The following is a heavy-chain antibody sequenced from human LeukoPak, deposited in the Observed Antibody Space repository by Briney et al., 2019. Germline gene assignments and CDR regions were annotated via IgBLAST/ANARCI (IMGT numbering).Heavy chain of an antibody. V-gene: IGHV1-18*01. CDR2: ISAYNGNT. J-gene: IGHJ4*02. Sequence: ASVKVSCKASGYTFTSYGISWVRQAPGQGLEWMGWISAYNGNTNYAQKLQGRVTMTTDTSTSTAYMELRSLRSDDTAVYYCATSVIDTARVDFNYLDYWGQGTLVTVSS. D-gene: IGHD5-18*01. CDR1: GYTFTSYG. CDR3: ATSVIDTARVDFNYLDY.